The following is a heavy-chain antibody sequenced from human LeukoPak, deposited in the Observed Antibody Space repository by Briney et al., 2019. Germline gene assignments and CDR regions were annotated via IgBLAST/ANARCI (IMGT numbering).Heavy chain of an antibody. CDR1: GFTFSNYA. Sequence: GGSLRLSCTTSGFTFSNYAMSWVRQAPGKGLEWVSGINGRGDSTVYADAVKGRFTISRDNSKNTLYLQMNSLRAEDTAVYYCAREQDYDILTGPGDYWGQGTLVTVSS. D-gene: IGHD3-9*01. CDR3: AREQDYDILTGPGDY. V-gene: IGHV3-23*01. J-gene: IGHJ4*02. CDR2: INGRGDST.